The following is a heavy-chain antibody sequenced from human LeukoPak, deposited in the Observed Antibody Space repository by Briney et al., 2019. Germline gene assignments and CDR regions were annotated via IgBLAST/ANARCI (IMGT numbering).Heavy chain of an antibody. CDR3: AKGPVPAAIHGIDY. V-gene: IGHV3-23*01. CDR2: ISGSGGST. D-gene: IGHD2-2*01. Sequence: PGASLRLSCAASGFTFSSYAMSWVRQAPGKGLDWVSAISGSGGSTYYADSVKGRFTISRDNSKNTLYLQMNSLRAEDTAVYYCAKGPVPAAIHGIDYWGQGTLVTVSS. CDR1: GFTFSSYA. J-gene: IGHJ4*02.